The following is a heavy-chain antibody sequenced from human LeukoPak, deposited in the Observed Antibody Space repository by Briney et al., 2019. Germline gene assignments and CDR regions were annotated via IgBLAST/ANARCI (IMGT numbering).Heavy chain of an antibody. V-gene: IGHV1-18*01. J-gene: IGHJ6*02. D-gene: IGHD3-16*01. CDR3: VRYRVTFGGIIPFNYGMDV. CDR1: GYTFTDNG. CDR2: INAFSGLT. Sequence: ASVKVSCRTSGYTFTDNGISWVRQTAAQGLEWMGWINAFSGLTDYAPKFRDRVTLTTDSSTSTAYMELRSLRFDDTAVYYCVRYRVTFGGIIPFNYGMDVWGQGTTVTVSS.